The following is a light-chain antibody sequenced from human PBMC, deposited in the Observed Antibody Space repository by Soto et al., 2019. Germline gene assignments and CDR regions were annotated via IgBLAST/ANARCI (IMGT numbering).Light chain of an antibody. CDR2: GAS. J-gene: IGKJ5*01. CDR3: QQRTNWPPIT. CDR1: QSVSDN. V-gene: IGKV3-11*01. Sequence: EIVLTQSPATLSVSPGERVTLSCRASQSVSDNLAWYQQKPGQAPRLLIYGASIRATGIPARFSGSGSGTDFTLTISSLEPEDFAVYYCQQRTNWPPITFGLGTRLEIK.